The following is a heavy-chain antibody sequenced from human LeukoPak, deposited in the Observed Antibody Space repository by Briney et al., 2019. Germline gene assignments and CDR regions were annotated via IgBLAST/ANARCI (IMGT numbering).Heavy chain of an antibody. V-gene: IGHV3-48*03. CDR3: ARDRKVEPLPEY. Sequence: GGSLRLSCAASGFTFSSYEMNWVRQAPGKGLEWVSYISSSGSTIYYADSVKGRFTISRDNARNSLYLQLNSLRVEDTAVYYCARDRKVEPLPEYWGQGTLVTVSS. CDR2: ISSSGSTI. J-gene: IGHJ4*02. CDR1: GFTFSSYE. D-gene: IGHD1-1*01.